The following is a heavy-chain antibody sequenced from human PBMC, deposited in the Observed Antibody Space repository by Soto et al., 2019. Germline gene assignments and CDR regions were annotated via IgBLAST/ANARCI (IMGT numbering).Heavy chain of an antibody. J-gene: IGHJ6*02. CDR2: VHYSWGS. D-gene: IGHD3-10*01. CDR1: GGSISSYH. CDR3: ARQGFGALHGRVDV. V-gene: IGHV4-59*08. Sequence: QVQLQESGPGLVKPSETLALSCTVSGGSISSYHWSWIRQTPGKGLEWIGYVHYSWGSNYNPSLKGRVAISLDTSKSQFSLRLTSVTATDTAVYYCARQGFGALHGRVDVWGQGTTVTVSS.